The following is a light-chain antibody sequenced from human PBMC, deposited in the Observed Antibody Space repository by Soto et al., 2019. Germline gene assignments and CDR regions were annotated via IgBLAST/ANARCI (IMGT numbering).Light chain of an antibody. Sequence: DIQLTQSPSFLSASVGDRVTITCRASQGISSYLAWYQLKPGKAPNLLISTASTLQSGVPSRFSGSGSGTEFTLTISSLQPEDFATYYCQQLNNYPRTFGQGTKVDLK. V-gene: IGKV1-9*01. CDR3: QQLNNYPRT. CDR1: QGISSY. J-gene: IGKJ1*01. CDR2: TAS.